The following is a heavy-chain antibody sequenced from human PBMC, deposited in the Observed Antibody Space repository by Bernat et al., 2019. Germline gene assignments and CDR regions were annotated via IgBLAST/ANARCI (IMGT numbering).Heavy chain of an antibody. CDR3: ASPRISDAFDI. V-gene: IGHV4-34*01. D-gene: IGHD2/OR15-2a*01. CDR2: INHSGST. CDR1: GGSFSGYY. J-gene: IGHJ3*02. Sequence: QVQLQQWGAGLLKPSETLSLTCAVYGGSFSGYYWSWIRQPPGKGLEWIGEINHSGSTNYNPSLKSRVTISVDTSKNQFSLKLSSVTAADTAVYYCASPRISDAFDIWGQGTMVTVSS.